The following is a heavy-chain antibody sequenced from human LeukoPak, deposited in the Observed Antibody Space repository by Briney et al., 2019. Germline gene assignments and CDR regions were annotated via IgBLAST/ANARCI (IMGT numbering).Heavy chain of an antibody. V-gene: IGHV4-34*01. Sequence: PSETLSLTCAVYGGSFSGYYWSWIRQPPGKGLEWIGEINHSGSTNYNPSLKSRVTISVDTSKNQFSLKLSSVTAADTAVYYCARGSSVLWFGELLSHLSMDVWGKGTTVTISS. CDR1: GGSFSGYY. J-gene: IGHJ6*03. D-gene: IGHD3-10*01. CDR3: ARGSSVLWFGELLSHLSMDV. CDR2: INHSGST.